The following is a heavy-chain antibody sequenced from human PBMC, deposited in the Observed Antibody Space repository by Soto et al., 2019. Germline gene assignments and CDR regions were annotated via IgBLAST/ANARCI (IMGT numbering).Heavy chain of an antibody. CDR1: GFSLTTSGVG. D-gene: IGHD3-3*01. Sequence: QITLNESGPTQVKPRQTLTLTCTFSGFSLTTSGVGVGWIRQSPGKAPEWLALIYWDDDKRYSPSLKSRLTTTKDTCKNQVVLTMADLDPADTATYYCAYRVLRTVFGLVTTTAIYFDFWGQGTPVAVSS. J-gene: IGHJ4*02. V-gene: IGHV2-5*02. CDR3: AYRVLRTVFGLVTTTAIYFDF. CDR2: IYWDDDK.